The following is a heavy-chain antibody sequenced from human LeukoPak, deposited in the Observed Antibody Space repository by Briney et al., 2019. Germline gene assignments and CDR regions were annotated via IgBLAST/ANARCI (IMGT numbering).Heavy chain of an antibody. D-gene: IGHD3-16*01. J-gene: IGHJ4*02. CDR3: ASPLGGFDN. CDR2: IYYTGST. CDR1: GGSISGSGYY. V-gene: IGHV4-39*01. Sequence: PSETLSLTCSVSGGSISGSGYYWAWIRQPPGKGLEWIGSIYYTGSTHYNSSLKSRVIMSVDTSKNQFSLKLSSVTAADTAVYYCASPLGGFDNWGQGTLVTVSS.